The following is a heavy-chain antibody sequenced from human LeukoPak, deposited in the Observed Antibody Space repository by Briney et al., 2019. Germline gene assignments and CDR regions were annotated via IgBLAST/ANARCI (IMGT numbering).Heavy chain of an antibody. Sequence: ASVKVSCKASGFTFTDYYIHWVRHAPGQGLEWMAWINPNSGGTDYAQKFQGRVTMTRDTSISTAYMELSRLKSDDTAVYYCARVESSSTNWSFHHWGQGTLVTVSS. CDR3: ARVESSSTNWSFHH. CDR1: GFTFTDYY. CDR2: INPNSGGT. D-gene: IGHD6-13*01. J-gene: IGHJ1*01. V-gene: IGHV1-2*02.